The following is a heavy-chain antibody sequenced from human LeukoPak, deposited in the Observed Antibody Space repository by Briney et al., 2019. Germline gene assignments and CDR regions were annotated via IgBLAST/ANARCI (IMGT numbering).Heavy chain of an antibody. V-gene: IGHV3-30*03. CDR3: ATDKFPVVPAAMYYMDV. J-gene: IGHJ6*03. CDR2: ISNDGSDT. D-gene: IGHD2-2*01. Sequence: AGGSLRLSCAVSGFSFTNYAMHWVRQVPGRGPEWVAVISNDGSDTGYADSVKGRFTISRDNSKNMLFLQMNSLRVEDTSIYYCATDKFPVVPAAMYYMDVWGQGTTVTVSS. CDR1: GFSFTNYA.